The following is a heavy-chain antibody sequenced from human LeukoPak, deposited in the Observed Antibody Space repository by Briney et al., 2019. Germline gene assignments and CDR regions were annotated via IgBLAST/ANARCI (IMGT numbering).Heavy chain of an antibody. V-gene: IGHV3-7*01. J-gene: IGHJ6*02. CDR3: ARSAVAGHYYYYGMDV. D-gene: IGHD6-19*01. CDR1: GFTFSSYW. CDR2: IKQDGSEK. Sequence: GGSLRLSCAASGFTFSSYWMSWVRQAPGKGLEWVANIKQDGSEKYYVDSVKGRFTISRDNAKNSLYLQMSSLRAEDTAVYYCARSAVAGHYYYYGMDVWGQGTTVTVSS.